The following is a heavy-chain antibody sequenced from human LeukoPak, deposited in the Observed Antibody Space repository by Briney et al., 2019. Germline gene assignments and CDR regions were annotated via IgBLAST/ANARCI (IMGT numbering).Heavy chain of an antibody. CDR3: ARDWAAAGTHEGFDY. J-gene: IGHJ4*02. Sequence: ASVKVSCKASGYTFTSYGISWVRQAPGQGLEWMGWISAYNGNTNNAQKLQGRVTMTTDTSTSTAYMELRSLRSDDTAVYYCARDWAAAGTHEGFDYWGQGTLVTVSS. CDR2: ISAYNGNT. V-gene: IGHV1-18*01. CDR1: GYTFTSYG. D-gene: IGHD6-13*01.